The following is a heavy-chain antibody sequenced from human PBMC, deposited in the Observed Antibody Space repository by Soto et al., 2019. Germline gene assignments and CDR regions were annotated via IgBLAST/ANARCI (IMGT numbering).Heavy chain of an antibody. CDR3: ARAVTTEPTLGIDY. D-gene: IGHD4-17*01. J-gene: IGHJ4*02. Sequence: QVQLQESGPGLVKPSETLSLTCTVSGGSVSSGSYYWSWIRQPPGKGLEWIGYIYYSGSTNYNPARKSRVTIAVDTAKNQCSLKLSAVTAADTAVYYWARAVTTEPTLGIDYWGQGTQASVSS. CDR2: IYYSGST. CDR1: GGSVSSGSYY. V-gene: IGHV4-61*01.